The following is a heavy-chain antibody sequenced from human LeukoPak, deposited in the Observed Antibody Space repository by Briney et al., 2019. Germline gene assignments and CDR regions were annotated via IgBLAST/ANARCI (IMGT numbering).Heavy chain of an antibody. CDR3: ARDQGSGWWAY. D-gene: IGHD6-19*01. CDR2: ISSSSSSI. CDR1: GFTFRSYN. Sequence: KPGGSLRLSCAASGFTFRSYNFHWVRQAPGKGLEWVSFISSSSSSIYYADSVKGRFTISRDNAKNSLYLQVNSLRAKDTAVYYCARDQGSGWWAYWGQGTLVTVSS. J-gene: IGHJ4*02. V-gene: IGHV3-21*01.